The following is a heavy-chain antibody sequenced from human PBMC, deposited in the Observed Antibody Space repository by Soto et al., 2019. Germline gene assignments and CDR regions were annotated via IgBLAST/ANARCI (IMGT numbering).Heavy chain of an antibody. CDR1: GFTFSNAW. J-gene: IGHJ3*01. V-gene: IGHV3-23*01. D-gene: IGHD5-12*01. CDR3: AKSSDIVAPFEF. CDR2: ISGNGGST. Sequence: PGGSLRLSCAASGFTFSNAWMNWVRQAPGKGLEWVSAISGNGGSTYYADSVKGRFTISRDNSKNTLYLQMNSLRAEDTAVYYCAKSSDIVAPFEFWGQGTMVTVSS.